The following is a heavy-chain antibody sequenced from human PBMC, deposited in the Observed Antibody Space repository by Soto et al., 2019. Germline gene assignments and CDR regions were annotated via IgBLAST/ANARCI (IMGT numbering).Heavy chain of an antibody. Sequence: VQLQQWGAGLLKPSETLSLTCAVYGGSFSGYYWSWIRQPPGKGLEWIGEINHSGSTNYNPSLKSRVTISVDTSKNQFSLKLSSVTAADTAVYYCARGRRLLPDYWGQGTLVTVSS. J-gene: IGHJ4*02. D-gene: IGHD3-22*01. CDR3: ARGRRLLPDY. CDR2: INHSGST. V-gene: IGHV4-34*01. CDR1: GGSFSGYY.